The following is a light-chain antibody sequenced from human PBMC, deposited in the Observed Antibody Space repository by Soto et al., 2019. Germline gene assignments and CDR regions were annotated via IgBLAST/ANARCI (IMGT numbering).Light chain of an antibody. Sequence: DIQMTQSPSSLSASVGDRVTITCRASQDISNYLAWYQQKPGKVPKLMIYAASTLQSGVPSQFSGSGSGTDFTLTISSLQPEDVATYYCQNYNSALGRTFGQGTKVDIK. CDR2: AAS. J-gene: IGKJ1*01. V-gene: IGKV1-27*01. CDR3: QNYNSALGRT. CDR1: QDISNY.